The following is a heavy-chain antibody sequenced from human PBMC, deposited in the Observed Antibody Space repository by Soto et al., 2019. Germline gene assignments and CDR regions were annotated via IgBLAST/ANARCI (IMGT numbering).Heavy chain of an antibody. V-gene: IGHV3-30*18. Sequence: PGGSLRLSCAASGFMFSGFGMHWVRQAPGKGLQWVAGISKDGSKKYYADSVKGRFTVSRDNYKKTLYLQMNSLRAEDTAMYYCANPSGYYFGLRSQNEASDMWARGTVVTVSS. CDR2: ISKDGSKK. J-gene: IGHJ3*02. CDR3: ANPSGYYFGLRSQNEASDM. CDR1: GFMFSGFG. D-gene: IGHD3-10*01.